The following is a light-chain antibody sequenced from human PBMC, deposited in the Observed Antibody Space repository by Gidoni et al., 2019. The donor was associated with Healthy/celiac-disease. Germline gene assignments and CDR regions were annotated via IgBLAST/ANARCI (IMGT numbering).Light chain of an antibody. J-gene: IGLJ2*01. Sequence: QSALTQPDYVSRSPGPSITISCTGTSSDVGSYNLVSWYQQHPGKAPKLMIYEVSKRPSGVSNRFSGSKSGNTASLTISGLQAEDEADYYCCSYAGSSTHVVFGGGTKLTVL. CDR1: SSDVGSYNL. V-gene: IGLV2-23*02. CDR2: EVS. CDR3: CSYAGSSTHVV.